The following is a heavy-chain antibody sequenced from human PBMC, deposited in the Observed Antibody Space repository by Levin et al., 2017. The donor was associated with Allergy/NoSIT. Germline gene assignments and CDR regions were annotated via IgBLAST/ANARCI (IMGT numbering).Heavy chain of an antibody. CDR1: GGSISSYF. J-gene: IGHJ2*01. CDR2: VYNSGST. V-gene: IGHV4-59*01. D-gene: IGHD7-27*01. Sequence: SETLSLTCTVSGGSISSYFWTWIRQPPGKGPEWLGYVYNSGSTKYNPSLESRLTMSVDTSKNQFSLNLTSVTAADTAIYYCARDLTNWGAPKSWYVDLWGRGTLVTVSS. CDR3: ARDLTNWGAPKSWYVDL.